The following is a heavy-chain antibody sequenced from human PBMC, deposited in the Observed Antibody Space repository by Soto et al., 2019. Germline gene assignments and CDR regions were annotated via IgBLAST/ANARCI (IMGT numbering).Heavy chain of an antibody. Sequence: SETLSLTCCVSGGSVGTGAHYWSWIRQPPGKGLEWIGYTLYSGSPNYNPSLQSLQSRVTISVDTSRNQFSLRLTSVTAADTALYYCARHDYYHRTFDIWGQGTLVTVSS. J-gene: IGHJ3*02. CDR1: GGSVGTGAHY. CDR3: ARHDYYHRTFDI. CDR2: TLYSGSP. D-gene: IGHD3-9*01. V-gene: IGHV4-61*08.